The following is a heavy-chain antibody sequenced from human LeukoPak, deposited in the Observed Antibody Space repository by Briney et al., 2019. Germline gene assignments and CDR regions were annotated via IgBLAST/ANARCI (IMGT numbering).Heavy chain of an antibody. CDR1: GFTFSSYS. D-gene: IGHD1-26*01. Sequence: GGSLRLSCAASGFTFSSYSMNWVRQAPGKGLEWVSSISSSSSYIYYADSVKGRFTISRDNAKSSLYLQVNSLRAEDTAVYYCARNPSGSYPHFDYWGQGTLVTVSS. V-gene: IGHV3-21*01. CDR3: ARNPSGSYPHFDY. CDR2: ISSSSSYI. J-gene: IGHJ4*02.